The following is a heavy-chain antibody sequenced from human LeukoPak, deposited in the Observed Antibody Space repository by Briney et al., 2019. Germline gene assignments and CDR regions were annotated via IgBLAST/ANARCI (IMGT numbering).Heavy chain of an antibody. V-gene: IGHV3-23*01. CDR1: GFTFSSYA. J-gene: IGHJ4*02. CDR2: ISGSGDST. Sequence: GGSLRLSCAASGFTFSSYAMSWVRQAPGKGLEWVSAISGSGDSTYYADSVKGRFTISRDNSKNTLYLQMNSLRAEDTAVYYCAKVRSGWYFLGYWGQGTLVTVSS. D-gene: IGHD6-19*01. CDR3: AKVRSGWYFLGY.